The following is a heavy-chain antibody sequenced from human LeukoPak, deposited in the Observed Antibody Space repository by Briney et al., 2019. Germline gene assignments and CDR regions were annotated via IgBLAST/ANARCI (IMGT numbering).Heavy chain of an antibody. CDR1: GFTVSSNY. D-gene: IGHD1-7*01. CDR3: ARGNWNYPFDY. Sequence: PGGSLRLSCAASGFTVSSNYMSWVRQAPGKGLEWVSVIYSGASTYYADSVKGRFTISRDNSKNTLYLQMNSLRAEDTAVYYCARGNWNYPFDYWGQGTLVTVPS. V-gene: IGHV3-53*01. CDR2: IYSGAST. J-gene: IGHJ4*02.